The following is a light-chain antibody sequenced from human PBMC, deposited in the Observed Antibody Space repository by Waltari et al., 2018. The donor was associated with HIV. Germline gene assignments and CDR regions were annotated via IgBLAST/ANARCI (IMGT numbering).Light chain of an antibody. J-gene: IGKJ2*03. CDR3: QKNYTNPYS. Sequence: DIVMTQSPDSLAVSLGERATINCKSSQSVLYSSNNKNYLAWYQQKPGQPPKLLIYWASTRESGVPDRFSGSGSGTDVTLTISSQQAEDVAVYYCQKNYTNPYSVGQVTKLENK. CDR1: QSVLYSSNNKNY. CDR2: WAS. V-gene: IGKV4-1*01.